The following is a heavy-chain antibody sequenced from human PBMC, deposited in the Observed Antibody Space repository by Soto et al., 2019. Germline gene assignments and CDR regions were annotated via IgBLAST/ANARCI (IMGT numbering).Heavy chain of an antibody. CDR2: ISGSGGST. CDR1: GFTFSSYA. V-gene: IGHV3-23*01. D-gene: IGHD2-8*01. J-gene: IGHJ6*02. CDR3: AKDCGVYCTNGVCYYYYGMDV. Sequence: GGSLRLSCAASGFTFSSYAMTWVRQAPGKGLEWVSTISGSGGSTYYADSVKGRFTISRDNSKNTLYLQMNSLRAEDTAVYYCAKDCGVYCTNGVCYYYYGMDVWGQGTTVTVSS.